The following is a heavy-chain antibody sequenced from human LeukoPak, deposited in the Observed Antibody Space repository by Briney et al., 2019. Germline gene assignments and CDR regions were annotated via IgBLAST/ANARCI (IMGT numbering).Heavy chain of an antibody. CDR2: INPSGGST. CDR1: GYTFTSYY. J-gene: IGHJ2*01. CDR3: ARVTQMAWYFDL. Sequence: GASVKVSCKASGYTFTSYYKHWVRQAPGQGLEWMGIINPSGGSTSYAQKFQGRVTMTRDTSTSTVYMELSSLRSEDTAVYYCARVTQMAWYFDLWGRGTLVTVSS. D-gene: IGHD5-24*01. V-gene: IGHV1-46*03.